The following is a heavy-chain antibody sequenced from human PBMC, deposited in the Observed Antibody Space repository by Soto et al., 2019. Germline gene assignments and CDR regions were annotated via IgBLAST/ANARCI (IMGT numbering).Heavy chain of an antibody. CDR2: ISYDGSNK. V-gene: IGHV3-30*18. CDR1: GFTFSSYG. CDR3: AKDSGSCSIAARLRSCYGMDV. Sequence: QVQLVESGGGVVQPGRSLRLSCAASGFTFSSYGMHWVRQAPGKGLEWVAVISYDGSNKYYADSVKGRFTISRDNSKNTLYLHMNSLRAEDTAVYYCAKDSGSCSIAARLRSCYGMDVWGQGTTVTVSS. J-gene: IGHJ6*02. D-gene: IGHD6-6*01.